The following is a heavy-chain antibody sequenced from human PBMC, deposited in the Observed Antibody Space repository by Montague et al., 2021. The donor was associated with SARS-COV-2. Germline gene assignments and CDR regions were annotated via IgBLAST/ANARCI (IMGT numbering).Heavy chain of an antibody. CDR3: AHQTRFSSGMDV. V-gene: IGHV2-5*02. CDR2: IFWDDDK. CDR1: GFSLTTTGVG. Sequence: PALVKPTQTLTLTCTFSGFSLTTTGVGVNWIRQPPGRALEWLALIFWDDDKRYSPSLKSRLTITKDTSKNHVVLTMANMYPADTATYYCAHQTRFSSGMDVWGHGTPVTVSS. D-gene: IGHD3-3*01. J-gene: IGHJ6*02.